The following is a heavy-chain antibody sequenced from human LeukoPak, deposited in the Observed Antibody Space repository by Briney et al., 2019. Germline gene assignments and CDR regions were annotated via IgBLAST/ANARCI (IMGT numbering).Heavy chain of an antibody. CDR2: IKRKIDGETT. J-gene: IGHJ4*02. Sequence: GGSLRLSCAASGFDFTDAWMTWVRQTPGKGLEWVGRIKRKIDGETTDFAAPVKGRFTISRDDSKKTVDMQMNSLKSEDTAVYYCTTRLSWGQGTLVSVSS. CDR3: TTRLS. V-gene: IGHV3-15*01. D-gene: IGHD3-16*01. CDR1: GFDFTDAW.